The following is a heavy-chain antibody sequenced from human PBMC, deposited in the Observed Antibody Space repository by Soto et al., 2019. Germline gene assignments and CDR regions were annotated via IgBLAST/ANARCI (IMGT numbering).Heavy chain of an antibody. V-gene: IGHV4-59*08. CDR2: VYYNGGS. J-gene: IGHJ6*02. Sequence: QVQLQESGPGLVKPSETLSLTCTVSGGSIDGYNCAWIRRPPGKALEWVGYVYYNGGSSYNPSLRRRGTHSMDTSKSQFSLPVSSVTAADTAVYYCARQGIGYLHGLVDVWGRGTTVTGSS. CDR3: ARQGIGYLHGLVDV. CDR1: GGSIDGYN. D-gene: IGHD5-18*01.